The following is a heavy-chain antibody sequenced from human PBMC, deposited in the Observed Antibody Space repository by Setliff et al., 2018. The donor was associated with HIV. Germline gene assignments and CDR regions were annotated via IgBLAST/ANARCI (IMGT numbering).Heavy chain of an antibody. J-gene: IGHJ4*02. D-gene: IGHD6-25*01. Sequence: LRLSCAASGFTFNTYSMNWVRQAPGKGLEWVSYINNISSTISYADSVKGRFTISRDNAKSSLYLQMNSLRAEDTAVYYCTRTSRAAYWGRGTLVTVSS. V-gene: IGHV3-48*01. CDR3: TRTSRAAY. CDR1: GFTFNTYS. CDR2: INNISSTI.